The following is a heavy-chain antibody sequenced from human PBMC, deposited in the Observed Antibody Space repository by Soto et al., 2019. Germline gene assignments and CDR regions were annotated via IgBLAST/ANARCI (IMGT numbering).Heavy chain of an antibody. CDR2: IYSGGST. CDR3: ARDENTVVGYFDY. CDR1: GFTVSSNY. J-gene: IGHJ4*02. V-gene: IGHV3-66*01. Sequence: GGSLRLSCAASGFTVSSNYMSWVRQAPGKGLEWVSVIYSGGSTYYADSVKGRFTISRDNSKNTLYLQMNSLRAEDTAVYYCARDENTVVGYFDYWGQGTLVTVSS. D-gene: IGHD1-26*01.